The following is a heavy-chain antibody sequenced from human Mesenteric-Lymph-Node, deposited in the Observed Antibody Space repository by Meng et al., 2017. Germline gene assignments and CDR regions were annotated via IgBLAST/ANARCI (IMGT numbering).Heavy chain of an antibody. CDR2: IYGRGTT. J-gene: IGHJ5*02. CDR1: GDSIISYY. CDR3: ARTAIGFDP. Sequence: SETLSLTCSVSGDSIISYYWSWIRQPAGKGLEWIGRIYGRGTTNYNPSFRSRATMSVDTSKNQIFLTLTSVTAADTAVYFCARTAIGFDPWGQGILVTVSS. V-gene: IGHV4-4*07.